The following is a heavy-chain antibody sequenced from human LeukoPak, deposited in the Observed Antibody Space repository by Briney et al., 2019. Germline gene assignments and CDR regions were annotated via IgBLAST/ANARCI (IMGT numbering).Heavy chain of an antibody. Sequence: SVKVSCKASGGTFSSYAISWVRQAPGQGLEWMGRIIPILGIANYAQKFQGRVTITADKSTSTAYTELSSLRSEDTAVYYCASSISVPYYYDSSGQRDAFDIRGQGTMVTVSS. J-gene: IGHJ3*02. CDR1: GGTFSSYA. V-gene: IGHV1-69*04. CDR3: ASSISVPYYYDSSGQRDAFDI. D-gene: IGHD3-22*01. CDR2: IIPILGIA.